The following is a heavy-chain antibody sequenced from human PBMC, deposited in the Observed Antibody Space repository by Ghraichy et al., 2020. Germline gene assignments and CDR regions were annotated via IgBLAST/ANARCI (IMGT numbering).Heavy chain of an antibody. J-gene: IGHJ4*02. CDR1: GFSFGSYA. CDR2: ITYEGNKK. CDR3: ANSASESLFDH. Sequence: GESLRLSCAASGFSFGSYAMKWARQAPGKGMEWIAFITYEGNKKSYADSVKGRFTISRDNSKSIVYLQMDSLRPEDTAMYYCANSASESLFDHWGQGTQVTVSS. V-gene: IGHV3-30*18.